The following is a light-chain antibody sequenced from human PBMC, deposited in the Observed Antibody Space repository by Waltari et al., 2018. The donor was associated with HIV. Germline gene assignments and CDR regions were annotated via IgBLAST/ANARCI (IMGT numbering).Light chain of an antibody. CDR2: DVN. CDR3: CSYADKYTWV. V-gene: IGLV2-11*01. CDR1: SSDVGDYNY. Sequence: QSALTQPRSVSGSPGQSVTISCTGTSSDVGDYNYVSWYQQHPGKAPKLMIFDVNKRRPGVPDRFSGSKSGKTASLTISGLQAEDEADYYCCSYADKYTWVFGGGTKLTVL. J-gene: IGLJ3*02.